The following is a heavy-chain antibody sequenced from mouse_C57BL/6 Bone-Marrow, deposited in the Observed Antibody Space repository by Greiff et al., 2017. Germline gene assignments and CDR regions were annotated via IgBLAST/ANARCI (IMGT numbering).Heavy chain of an antibody. V-gene: IGHV1-76*01. Sequence: VQLQQSGAELVRPGASVKLSCKASGYTFTDYYINWVKQRPGQGLEWIARIYPGSGNTYYNEKFKGKATLTAEKSSSSAYMQLSSLTSEDSAVYFCVYGSSYDWYFDVWGTGTTVTVSS. D-gene: IGHD1-1*01. CDR1: GYTFTDYY. J-gene: IGHJ1*03. CDR3: VYGSSYDWYFDV. CDR2: IYPGSGNT.